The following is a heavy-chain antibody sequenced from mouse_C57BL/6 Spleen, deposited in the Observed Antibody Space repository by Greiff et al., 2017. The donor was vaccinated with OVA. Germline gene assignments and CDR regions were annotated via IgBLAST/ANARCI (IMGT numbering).Heavy chain of an antibody. J-gene: IGHJ2*01. V-gene: IGHV1-55*01. CDR2: IYPGSGST. Sequence: QVQLQQPGAELVKPGASVKMSCKASGYTFTSYWITWVKQRPGQGLEWIGDIYPGSGSTNYNEKFKSKATLTVDTSSSTAYMQLSSLTSEDSAVYYCARFLDSSGYQYYFDYWGQGTTLTVSS. CDR1: GYTFTSYW. D-gene: IGHD3-2*02. CDR3: ARFLDSSGYQYYFDY.